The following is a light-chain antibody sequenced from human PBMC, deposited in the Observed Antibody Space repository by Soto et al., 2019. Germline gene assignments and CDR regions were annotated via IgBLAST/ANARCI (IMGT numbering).Light chain of an antibody. J-gene: IGKJ4*01. Sequence: EIVLTQSPGSLSLSPGERVSLSCRASQRVGSNYLAWFQQKPGQTPRLLISGASSRATGIPDRFSGSGSGTDFTLTISSLQPDDFATYYCQQYDSYSTFGGGTKVEIK. CDR3: QQYDSYST. CDR2: GAS. V-gene: IGKV3-20*01. CDR1: QRVGSNY.